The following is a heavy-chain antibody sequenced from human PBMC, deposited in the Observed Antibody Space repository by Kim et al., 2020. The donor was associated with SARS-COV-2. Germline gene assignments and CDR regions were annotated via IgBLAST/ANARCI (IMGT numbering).Heavy chain of an antibody. CDR3: ARQKQQLVYRYYGMDV. Sequence: ASVKVSCKASGYSFTSYGISWVRQAPGQGLEWMGRISGYNGDTNYAQKFQGRVTVTTDTSTSTVYMELRNLGYDDTAVYYCARQKQQLVYRYYGMDVWGQGTTVTVSS. J-gene: IGHJ6*02. V-gene: IGHV1-18*01. CDR1: GYSFTSYG. D-gene: IGHD6-13*01. CDR2: ISGYNGDT.